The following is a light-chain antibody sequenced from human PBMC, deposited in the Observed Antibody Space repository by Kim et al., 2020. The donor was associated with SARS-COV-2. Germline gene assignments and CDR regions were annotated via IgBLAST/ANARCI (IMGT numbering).Light chain of an antibody. CDR3: QAWDSSTAV. Sequence: SVSPGQTASITCSGDNLGHKYASWYQQKPGQSPVLVIYQNKKRPSGIPGRFSGSNSGSTATLTISGAQTMDEADFYCQAWDSSTAVFGGGTQLTVL. V-gene: IGLV3-1*01. J-gene: IGLJ2*01. CDR1: NLGHKY. CDR2: QNK.